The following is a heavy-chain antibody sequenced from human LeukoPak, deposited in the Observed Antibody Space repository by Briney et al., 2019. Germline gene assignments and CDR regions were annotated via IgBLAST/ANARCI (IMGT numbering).Heavy chain of an antibody. CDR1: GFTFSDYY. Sequence: GGSLRLSCAASGFTFSDYYMSWIRQAPGKGLEWVAFIRYDGSNKYYADSVKGRFTISRDNSKNTLYLQMNSLRAEDTAVYYCAKDPYGDYALGHWGQGTLVTVSS. J-gene: IGHJ5*02. D-gene: IGHD4-17*01. CDR3: AKDPYGDYALGH. V-gene: IGHV3-30*02. CDR2: IRYDGSNK.